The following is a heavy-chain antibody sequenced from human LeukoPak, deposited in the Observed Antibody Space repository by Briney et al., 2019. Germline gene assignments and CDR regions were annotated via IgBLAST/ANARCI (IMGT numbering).Heavy chain of an antibody. V-gene: IGHV3-30*04. CDR3: ASLRSSSWYDHFDY. Sequence: GRSLRLSCAASGFTFSSYAMHWVCQAPGKGLEWVALISYDGSNKYYADSVKGRFTISRDNSKNTLYLQMNSLRAEDTAVYYCASLRSSSWYDHFDYWGQGTLVTVSS. D-gene: IGHD6-13*01. CDR2: ISYDGSNK. CDR1: GFTFSSYA. J-gene: IGHJ4*02.